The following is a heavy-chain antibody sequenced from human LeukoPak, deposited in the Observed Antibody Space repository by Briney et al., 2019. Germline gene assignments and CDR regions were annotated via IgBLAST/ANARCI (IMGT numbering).Heavy chain of an antibody. V-gene: IGHV3-48*03. CDR1: GFTFSSYE. Sequence: GGSLRLSCAASGFTFSSYEMNWVRQAPGKGLEWVSYISSSGSTIYYADSVKGRFTISRDNAKNSLYPQMNSLRAEDTAVYYCARDLGFGELLSDYYYYYGMDVWGKGTTVTVSS. D-gene: IGHD3-10*01. J-gene: IGHJ6*04. CDR2: ISSSGSTI. CDR3: ARDLGFGELLSDYYYYYGMDV.